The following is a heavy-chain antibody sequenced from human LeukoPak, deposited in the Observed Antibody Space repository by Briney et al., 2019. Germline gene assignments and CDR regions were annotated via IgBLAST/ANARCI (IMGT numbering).Heavy chain of an antibody. CDR2: IIPIFGTA. V-gene: IGHV1-69*13. Sequence: ASVKVSCKASGGTFSSYAISWVRQAPGQGLEWMGGIIPIFGTANYAQKFQGRVTITADESTSTAYMELSSLRSEDTAVYYCAREYSGSYHEAWDYFDYWAREPWSPSPQ. D-gene: IGHD1-26*01. CDR1: GGTFSSYA. J-gene: IGHJ4*02. CDR3: AREYSGSYHEAWDYFDY.